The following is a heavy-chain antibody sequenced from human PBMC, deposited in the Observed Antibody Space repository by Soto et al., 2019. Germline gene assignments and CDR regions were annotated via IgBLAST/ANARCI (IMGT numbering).Heavy chain of an antibody. CDR2: ISYDGST. Sequence: GGSLRLSCAASGFTFSSYAMHWVRQAPGKGLEWVAVISYDGSTYYADSVKGRFTISRDNSKNTLYLQMNSLRAEDTAVYYCARGLYDSSGYYQYFFDYWGQGTLVTVSS. CDR1: GFTFSSYA. D-gene: IGHD3-22*01. J-gene: IGHJ4*02. CDR3: ARGLYDSSGYYQYFFDY. V-gene: IGHV3-30*14.